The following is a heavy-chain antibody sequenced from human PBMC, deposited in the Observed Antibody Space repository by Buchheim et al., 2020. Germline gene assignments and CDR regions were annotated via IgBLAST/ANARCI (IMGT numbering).Heavy chain of an antibody. J-gene: IGHJ5*02. V-gene: IGHV4-39*01. D-gene: IGHD1-26*01. Sequence: QLQLQESGPGLVKPSEPLSLTCTVSGGSISSSSYYWGWIRQPPGKGLEWIGSTYYSGSTYYNPSLKSRVTISVDTSKNQFSLKVSSVTAADTAVYYCARLGGGSYFSWFDPWGQGTL. CDR1: GGSISSSSYY. CDR2: TYYSGST. CDR3: ARLGGGSYFSWFDP.